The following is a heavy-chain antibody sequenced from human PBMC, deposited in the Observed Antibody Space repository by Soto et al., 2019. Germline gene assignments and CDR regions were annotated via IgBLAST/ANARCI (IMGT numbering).Heavy chain of an antibody. J-gene: IGHJ4*02. V-gene: IGHV6-1*01. CDR3: SITDLSSSWSYFDY. CDR1: GDSVSSNSAA. D-gene: IGHD6-13*01. Sequence: PSQTLSLTCAISGDSVSSNSAAWNWIRQSPSRGLEWLGRTYYRSKWYNDYAVSVKSRITINPDTSKNQFSLQLNSVTPEDTAVYYCSITDLSSSWSYFDYWGQGTLVPVAS. CDR2: TYYRSKWYN.